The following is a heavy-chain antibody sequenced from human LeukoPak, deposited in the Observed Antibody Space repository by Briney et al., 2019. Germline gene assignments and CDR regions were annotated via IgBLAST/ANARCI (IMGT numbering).Heavy chain of an antibody. CDR1: GGSFSGYY. CDR3: ARSKALWFGELSRRFDY. J-gene: IGHJ4*02. Sequence: SETLSLTCAVYGGSFSGYYWSWIRQPPGKGLEWIGEINHSGSTNYNPSLKSRVTISEDTSKNQFSLKLSSVTAADTAVYYCARSKALWFGELSRRFDYWGQGTLVTVSS. CDR2: INHSGST. V-gene: IGHV4-34*01. D-gene: IGHD3-10*01.